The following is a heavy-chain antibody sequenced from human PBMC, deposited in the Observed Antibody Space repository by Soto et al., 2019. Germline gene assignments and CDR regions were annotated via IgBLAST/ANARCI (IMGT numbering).Heavy chain of an antibody. V-gene: IGHV3-48*03. CDR1: GFTFSSYE. CDR2: ISSSGSTI. Sequence: GGSLRLSCAASGFTFSSYEMNWVRQAPGKGLEWVSYISSSGSTIYYADSVKGQFTISRDNAKNSLYLQMNSLRAEDTAVYYCARDLGGATDYWGQGTLVTVSS. J-gene: IGHJ4*02. D-gene: IGHD1-26*01. CDR3: ARDLGGATDY.